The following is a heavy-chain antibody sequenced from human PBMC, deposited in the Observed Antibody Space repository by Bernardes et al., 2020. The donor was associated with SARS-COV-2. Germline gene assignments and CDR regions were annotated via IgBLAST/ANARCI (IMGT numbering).Heavy chain of an antibody. CDR2: IYWNDDE. Sequence: SGPTLVKPTQTLTLTCTFSGFSLTTSGVGVGWVRQPPGKALEWLAFIYWNDDERYSPSLKSRLTITKDTSQNHVVLTMTNMDPVDTATYFCAHRCLEGYCRDGSFHHWGQGTLVTVSS. CDR3: AHRCLEGYCRDGSFHH. D-gene: IGHD2-15*01. CDR1: GFSLTTSGVG. V-gene: IGHV2-5*01. J-gene: IGHJ1*01.